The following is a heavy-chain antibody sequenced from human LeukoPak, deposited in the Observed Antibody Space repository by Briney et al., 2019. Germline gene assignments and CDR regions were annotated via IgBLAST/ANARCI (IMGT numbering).Heavy chain of an antibody. Sequence: SETLSLTCAVYGGSFSGYYWNWIRQPPGKGLEWIGEINHSGSTNYNPSLKSRVTISVDTSKNQFSLKLNSVTAADTAVYYCARARARLWGFDYWGQGTLVTVSS. J-gene: IGHJ4*02. V-gene: IGHV4-34*01. CDR3: ARARARLWGFDY. D-gene: IGHD5-18*01. CDR2: INHSGST. CDR1: GGSFSGYY.